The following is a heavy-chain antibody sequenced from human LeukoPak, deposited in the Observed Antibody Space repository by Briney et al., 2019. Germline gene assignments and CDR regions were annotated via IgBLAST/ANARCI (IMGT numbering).Heavy chain of an antibody. CDR3: ARGARSSSGSYFITYYYYYMDV. V-gene: IGHV1-69*05. D-gene: IGHD1-26*01. CDR1: GGTFSNHA. Sequence: ASVKVSCKASGGTFSNHAISWVRQAPGQGLEWMGGIIPIFGTTNYAQKFQGRVTMTRNTSISTAYMELSSLRSEDTAVYYCARGARSSSGSYFITYYYYYMDVWGKGTTVTISS. CDR2: IIPIFGTT. J-gene: IGHJ6*03.